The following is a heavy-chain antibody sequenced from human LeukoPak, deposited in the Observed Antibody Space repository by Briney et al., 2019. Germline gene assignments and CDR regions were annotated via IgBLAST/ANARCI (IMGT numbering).Heavy chain of an antibody. D-gene: IGHD4-17*01. Sequence: SETLSLTCTVSGYSISSGYYWGWIRQPPGKGLEWMGTIYHSGNTYYRPSLKSRVTISVDTSKNQFSLKLNSVTAADTAVYYCARDGRHGDHYYSYYYMDVWGKGTTVTVSS. CDR3: ARDGRHGDHYYSYYYMDV. CDR2: IYHSGNT. CDR1: GYSISSGYY. V-gene: IGHV4-38-2*02. J-gene: IGHJ6*03.